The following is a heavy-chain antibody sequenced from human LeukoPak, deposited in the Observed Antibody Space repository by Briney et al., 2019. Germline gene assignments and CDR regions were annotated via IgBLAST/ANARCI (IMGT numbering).Heavy chain of an antibody. CDR2: VNNDGSDA. J-gene: IGHJ5*02. Sequence: GGSLRLSCAASGFSFSSYWIHWIRRAPGKGLVWVSRVNNDGSDAVYADSVKGRFTISRDNAKNTLYLQINSLRAEDTAVYYCARDRPHNWFDPWGRGTLVTVSS. CDR1: GFSFSSYW. CDR3: ARDRPHNWFDP. V-gene: IGHV3-74*01.